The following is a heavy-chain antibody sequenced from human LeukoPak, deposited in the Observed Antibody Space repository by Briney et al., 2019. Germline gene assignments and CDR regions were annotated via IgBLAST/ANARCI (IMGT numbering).Heavy chain of an antibody. Sequence: MPSETLSLTCTVSGGSISSHYWSWIRQPPGKGLEWIGYIYYSGSTNYNPSLRSRVTIPVDTSKNQFSLKLSSVTAADTAVYYCARVPPPVAAAGTPWFDPWGQGTLVTVSS. V-gene: IGHV4-59*11. CDR1: GGSISSHY. D-gene: IGHD6-13*01. J-gene: IGHJ5*02. CDR2: IYYSGST. CDR3: ARVPPPVAAAGTPWFDP.